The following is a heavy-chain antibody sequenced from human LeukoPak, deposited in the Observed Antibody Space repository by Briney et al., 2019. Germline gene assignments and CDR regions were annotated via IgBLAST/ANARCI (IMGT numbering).Heavy chain of an antibody. V-gene: IGHV3-11*01. CDR1: GFTFSDYY. CDR2: ISSSGSTI. D-gene: IGHD6-13*01. Sequence: GGSLRLSCAASGFTFSDYYMSWIRQAPGKGLEWVSYISSSGSTIYYADSVKGRFTISRDNAKNSLYLQMNSLRAEDTDVYYCARDLGSSWPPLAGWFDPWGQGTLVTVSS. J-gene: IGHJ5*02. CDR3: ARDLGSSWPPLAGWFDP.